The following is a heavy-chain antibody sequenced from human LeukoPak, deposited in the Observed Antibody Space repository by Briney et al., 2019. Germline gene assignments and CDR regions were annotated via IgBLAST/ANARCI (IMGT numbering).Heavy chain of an antibody. J-gene: IGHJ6*03. Sequence: PGGSLRLSCAASGFTLSTYTMNWVRQAPGKGLEWVSSISSSSNYIYYADSVKGRFTISRDDAKNSLSLQMNSLRAEDTAVYYCARSGIKMVRGVIIKSPYHMDVWGEGTTVTVSS. CDR3: ARSGIKMVRGVIIKSPYHMDV. CDR1: GFTLSTYT. D-gene: IGHD3-10*01. V-gene: IGHV3-21*01. CDR2: ISSSSNYI.